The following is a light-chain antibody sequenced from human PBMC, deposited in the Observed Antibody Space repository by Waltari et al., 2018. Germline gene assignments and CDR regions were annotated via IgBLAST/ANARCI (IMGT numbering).Light chain of an antibody. CDR3: QNHERLPAV. J-gene: IGKJ1*01. V-gene: IGKV3-20*01. CDR1: QCIGRY. CDR2: GAS. Sequence: EIVLTQSPGTLSLSPGERATLSCRASQCIGRYLIWYQQKPGQAPRLLIYGASSRAAGIPDRFSGSGSGTDFSLTISRLEPEDFAVYYCQNHERLPAVFGQGTKVEIK.